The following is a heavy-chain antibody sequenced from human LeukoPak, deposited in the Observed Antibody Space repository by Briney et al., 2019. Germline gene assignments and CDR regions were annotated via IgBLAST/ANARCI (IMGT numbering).Heavy chain of an antibody. CDR3: ARGRIQDAFDL. CDR1: GFTFSSYT. J-gene: IGHJ3*01. V-gene: IGHV3-48*01. CDR2: ISSSSSTI. Sequence: GGSLRLSCAAAGFTFSSYTMNWVRQAPGKGLEWVSYISSSSSTIYYADSVKGRFTISRDNAKNSLYLQMNRRSAEDTAVYYCARGRIQDAFDLWGQGTMVSVPS. D-gene: IGHD2-15*01.